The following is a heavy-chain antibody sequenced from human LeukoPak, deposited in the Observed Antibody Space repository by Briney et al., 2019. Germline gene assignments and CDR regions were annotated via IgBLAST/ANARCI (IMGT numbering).Heavy chain of an antibody. CDR3: AKDKSTNNWLEYCQY. V-gene: IGHV3-30*18. CDR2: ISYDGSVK. D-gene: IGHD1-1*01. CDR1: GYTFSSYG. Sequence: GVSLRLLCAASGYTFSSYGMHWLRKAPDKAVVGVTCISYDGSVKYYVESAKGRFTSARDNSKTTLYLQMNSLRAEDTAVYYCAKDKSTNNWLEYCQYWGQGTLVTVSS. J-gene: IGHJ1*01.